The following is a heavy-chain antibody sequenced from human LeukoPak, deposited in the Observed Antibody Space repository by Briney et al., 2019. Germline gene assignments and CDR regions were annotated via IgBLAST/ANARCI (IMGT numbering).Heavy chain of an antibody. CDR3: VSHRMVRVRPYYFDY. Sequence: GGSLRLSCADSGFTFRSYSMNWVRQAPGNGLEWVSSISSSSSTIYYSDSVQGRFTISRDSAKNSLYLQMNSLRAEDTAVYYCVSHRMVRVRPYYFDYWGEGTLVTVSS. D-gene: IGHD3-10*01. V-gene: IGHV3-48*01. J-gene: IGHJ4*02. CDR1: GFTFRSYS. CDR2: ISSSSSTI.